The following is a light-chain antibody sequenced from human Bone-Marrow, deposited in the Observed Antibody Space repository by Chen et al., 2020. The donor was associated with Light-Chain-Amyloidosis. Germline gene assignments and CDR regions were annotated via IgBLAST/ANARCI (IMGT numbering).Light chain of an antibody. V-gene: IGLV1-44*01. CDR2: STN. Sequence: QSVLTQPPSASGSTGQRVSFSCSGSSTKLGSKTVNWYQQLPGTAPKLLIYSTNQRPSGVPSRFSGAKSGTSASRAIRGLQSEEVADYYCAAWDDSLNAKWVFRGGTKMTVL. CDR1: STKLGSKT. J-gene: IGLJ3*02. CDR3: AAWDDSLNAKWV.